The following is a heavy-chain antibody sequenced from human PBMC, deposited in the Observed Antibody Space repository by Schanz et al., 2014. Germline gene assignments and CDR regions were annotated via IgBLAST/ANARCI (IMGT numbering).Heavy chain of an antibody. CDR2: IIPILGIA. CDR3: ARSNYYDNSDYYNSFDY. J-gene: IGHJ4*02. V-gene: IGHV1-69*09. CDR1: GYNITSND. D-gene: IGHD3-22*01. Sequence: QVHLVQSGAEVKKPGASVKVSCKASGYNITSNDVTWVRQAPGQGLEWMGRIIPILGIANYAQKFQGRVTNTADKSTSTAYMDLSSLRPEDTAVYYCARSNYYDNSDYYNSFDYWGQGTLVTVSS.